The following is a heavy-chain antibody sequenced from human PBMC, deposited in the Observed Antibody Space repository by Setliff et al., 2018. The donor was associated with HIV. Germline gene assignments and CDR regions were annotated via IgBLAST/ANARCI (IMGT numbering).Heavy chain of an antibody. CDR1: GYSFTSYW. J-gene: IGHJ6*03. CDR3: ARQPGRAAMGRENYYYYYMDV. D-gene: IGHD2-2*01. Sequence: GESLKISCRGSGYSFTSYWIGWVRQMPGKGLEWMGIIFPGDSDTRYSPSFQGQVTISADTSISTAYLQWRSLKASDTAMYYCARQPGRAAMGRENYYYYYMDVWGEGTTVTVSS. CDR2: IFPGDSDT. V-gene: IGHV5-51*01.